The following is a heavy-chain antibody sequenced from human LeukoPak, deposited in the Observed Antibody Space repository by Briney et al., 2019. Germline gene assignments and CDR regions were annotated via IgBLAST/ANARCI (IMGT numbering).Heavy chain of an antibody. CDR1: GFTFSSYG. J-gene: IGHJ4*02. CDR3: ARAGPYYYDSGSSFDY. CDR2: ISYDGSNK. V-gene: IGHV3-30*03. D-gene: IGHD3-10*01. Sequence: PGGSLRLSCAASGFTFSSYGMHWVRQAPGKGLEWVAVISYDGSNKYYADSVKGRFTISRDNSKNTLYLQMNSLRAEDTAVYYCARAGPYYYDSGSSFDYWGQGTLVTVSS.